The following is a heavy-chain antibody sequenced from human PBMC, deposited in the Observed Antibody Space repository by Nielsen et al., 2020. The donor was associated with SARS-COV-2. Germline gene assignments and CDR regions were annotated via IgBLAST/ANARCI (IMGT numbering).Heavy chain of an antibody. Sequence: EGSLRLSCAASGFTFSSYAMSWVRQAPGKGLEWVSAISGSGGSTYYADSVKGRFTISRDNSKNTLYLQMNSLRAEDTAVYYCAKDNGYYYDSSGLDYWGQGTLVTVSS. V-gene: IGHV3-23*01. J-gene: IGHJ4*02. CDR1: GFTFSSYA. CDR3: AKDNGYYYDSSGLDY. CDR2: ISGSGGST. D-gene: IGHD3-22*01.